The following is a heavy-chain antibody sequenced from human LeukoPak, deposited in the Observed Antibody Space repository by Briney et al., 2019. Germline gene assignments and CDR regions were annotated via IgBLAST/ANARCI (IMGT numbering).Heavy chain of an antibody. V-gene: IGHV3-30-3*01. CDR3: ARANTFGGVMGAFDI. CDR2: ISYDGSNK. Sequence: QPGGSLRLSCAVSGFTFSSYAMHWVRQAPGKGLEWVAVISYDGSNKYYADSVKGRFTISRDNSKNTLYLQMNSLRAEDTAVYYCARANTFGGVMGAFDIWGQGTMVTVSS. D-gene: IGHD3-16*01. J-gene: IGHJ3*02. CDR1: GFTFSSYA.